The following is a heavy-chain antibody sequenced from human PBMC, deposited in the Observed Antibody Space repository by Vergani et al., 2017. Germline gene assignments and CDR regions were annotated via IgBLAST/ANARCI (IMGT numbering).Heavy chain of an antibody. J-gene: IGHJ4*02. Sequence: QVHLVQSGAEVKKPGSSVKVSCKASGGTFSSYAINWVRQAPGQGLEWMGRIIPMFATANYAQKFQGRVTITADESTSTAYMELSSLRSEDTAVYYCTRDRLDDSYAYFDYWGQGTLVTVSP. D-gene: IGHD3-16*01. CDR2: IIPMFATA. CDR1: GGTFSSYA. V-gene: IGHV1-69*13. CDR3: TRDRLDDSYAYFDY.